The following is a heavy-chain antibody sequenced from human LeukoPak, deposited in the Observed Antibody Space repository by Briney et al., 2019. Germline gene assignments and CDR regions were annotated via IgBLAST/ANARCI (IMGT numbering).Heavy chain of an antibody. CDR3: ARNSPSYYDFWSGYYTTGALWFDP. Sequence: PSETLSLTCTVSGGSIGSSAYSWGWIRQPPGKGLEWIGSIYYSGSTYYNPSLKSRVTISVDTSKNQFSLKLSSVTAADTAVYYCARNSPSYYDFWSGYYTTGALWFDPWGQGTLVTVSS. CDR1: GGSIGSSAYS. V-gene: IGHV4-39*07. CDR2: IYYSGST. D-gene: IGHD3-3*01. J-gene: IGHJ5*02.